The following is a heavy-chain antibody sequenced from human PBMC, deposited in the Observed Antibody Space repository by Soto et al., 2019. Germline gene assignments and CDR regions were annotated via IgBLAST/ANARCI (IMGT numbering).Heavy chain of an antibody. CDR2: INPNSGGT. Sequence: ASVKVSCKASGYTFTGYYMHWVRQAPGQGLEWMGWINPNSGGTNYAQKFQGRFTMTRDTSISTAYMELSRLRSDDTAVYYCARDLIAVAGTSRDDYWGQGTLDTISS. V-gene: IGHV1-2*02. J-gene: IGHJ4*02. CDR1: GYTFTGYY. CDR3: ARDLIAVAGTSRDDY. D-gene: IGHD6-19*01.